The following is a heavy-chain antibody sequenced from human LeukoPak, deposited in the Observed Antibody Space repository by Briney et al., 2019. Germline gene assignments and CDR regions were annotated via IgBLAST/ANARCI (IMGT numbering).Heavy chain of an antibody. D-gene: IGHD4-17*01. J-gene: IGHJ4*02. Sequence: PSETLSLTCTVSGGSISIDTFYWGWIRQPPGKGLEWIGSIYYSGNTYYNPSLETRVTISVDTSKNQFSLRLSSVTAADTAVYYCARTGSTVTMLYPFDHWGQGTLVTVSS. CDR2: IYYSGNT. CDR3: ARTGSTVTMLYPFDH. V-gene: IGHV4-39*07. CDR1: GGSISIDTFY.